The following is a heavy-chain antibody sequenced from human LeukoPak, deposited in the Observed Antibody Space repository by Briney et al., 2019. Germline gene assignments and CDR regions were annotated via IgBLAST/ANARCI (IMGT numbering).Heavy chain of an antibody. CDR2: IYYSGST. CDR3: ARERVTWIQLEYYFDY. J-gene: IGHJ4*02. Sequence: SETLSLTCTVSGGSISSGDYYWSWTRQPPGKGLEWIGYIYYSGSTYYNPSLKSRVTISVDTSKNQFSLKLSSVTAADTAVYYCARERVTWIQLEYYFDYWGQGTLVTVSS. V-gene: IGHV4-30-4*01. CDR1: GGSISSGDYY. D-gene: IGHD5-18*01.